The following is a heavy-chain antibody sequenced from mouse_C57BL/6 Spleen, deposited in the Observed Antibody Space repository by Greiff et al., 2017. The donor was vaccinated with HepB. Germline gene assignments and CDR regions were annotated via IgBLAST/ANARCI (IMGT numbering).Heavy chain of an antibody. CDR2: IHPNSGST. V-gene: IGHV1-64*01. Sequence: VQLQQSGAELVKPGASVKLSCKASGYTFTSYWMHWVKQRPGQGLEWIGMIHPNSGSTNYNEKFKSKATLTVAKSSSTAYMQLSSLTYEDYAVYCCAREGLYYGSRGLAYWGQGTLVTVSA. CDR3: AREGLYYGSRGLAY. CDR1: GYTFTSYW. D-gene: IGHD1-1*01. J-gene: IGHJ3*01.